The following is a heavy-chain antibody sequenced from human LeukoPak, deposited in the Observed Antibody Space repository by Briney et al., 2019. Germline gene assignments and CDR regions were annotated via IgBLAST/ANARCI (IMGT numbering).Heavy chain of an antibody. CDR2: IKGDASKK. CDR3: ARDSNPRGGYDAFDF. J-gene: IGHJ3*01. D-gene: IGHD3-10*01. Sequence: HAGGSLRLSCAAAGFTFSGYWMTWDGQAPGKGLEGGANIKGDASKKYYVDSVQRRFTLSRDNAKNSLYLQMNSLRAEDTAVYYCARDSNPRGGYDAFDFWGQGTLVTVSS. CDR1: GFTFSGYW. V-gene: IGHV3-7*01.